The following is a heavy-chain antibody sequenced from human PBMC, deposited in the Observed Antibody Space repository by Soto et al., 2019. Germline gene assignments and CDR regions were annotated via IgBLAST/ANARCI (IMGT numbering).Heavy chain of an antibody. CDR2: INRDGSVT. CDR1: GLTYSTAW. Sequence: GGSLRLSCEVSGLTYSTAWMHWVRQAPGKGLVWVSSINRDGSVTNYADSVKGRFTISRDSAEKTLYLQINSLRADDTGVYYCARADIVVGHYRRRWGQGTTVTVSS. J-gene: IGHJ6*02. CDR3: ARADIVVGHYRRR. D-gene: IGHD2-21*01. V-gene: IGHV3-74*01.